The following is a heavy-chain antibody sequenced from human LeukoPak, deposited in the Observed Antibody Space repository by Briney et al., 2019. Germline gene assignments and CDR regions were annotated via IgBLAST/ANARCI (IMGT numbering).Heavy chain of an antibody. D-gene: IGHD6-19*01. V-gene: IGHV4-4*07. CDR2: IYTSGST. Sequence: SETLSLTCTVSGGSISSYYWSWIRQPAGKGLEWIGRIYTSGSTNYNPSLKSRVTMSVDTSKNQFSLKLSSVTAADTAVYYCAKGYTGYSSGWGLDYWGQGTLVTVSS. CDR3: AKGYTGYSSGWGLDY. CDR1: GGSISSYY. J-gene: IGHJ4*02.